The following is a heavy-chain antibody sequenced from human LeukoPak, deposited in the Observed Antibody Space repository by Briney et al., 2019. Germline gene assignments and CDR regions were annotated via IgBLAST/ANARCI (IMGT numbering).Heavy chain of an antibody. Sequence: GGSLRLSCAASGFTFSTYWMSWVRQPPGKGLEWVARIKQHGSENYYAASMKGRFTISRDTAKHSLYLQMNSLSAEDTAVYYCAGDRMRAYYYDGTGYYYFDHWGQGTLVTVSS. V-gene: IGHV3-7*01. CDR3: AGDRMRAYYYDGTGYYYFDH. CDR1: GFTFSTYW. J-gene: IGHJ4*02. CDR2: IKQHGSEN. D-gene: IGHD3-22*01.